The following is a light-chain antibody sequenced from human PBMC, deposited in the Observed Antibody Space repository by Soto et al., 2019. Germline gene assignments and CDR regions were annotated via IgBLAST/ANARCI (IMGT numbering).Light chain of an antibody. J-gene: IGKJ1*01. CDR3: QQYGSSPLR. CDR2: GAS. Sequence: EIVFTRSPGTLSLSPWEIATLSCRASQSVSSSYLAWYQQKPGQAPRLLIYGASSRATGIPDRFSGSGSGTDFTLTISRLEPEDFAVYYCQQYGSSPLRFGQGTKVDI. CDR1: QSVSSSY. V-gene: IGKV3-20*01.